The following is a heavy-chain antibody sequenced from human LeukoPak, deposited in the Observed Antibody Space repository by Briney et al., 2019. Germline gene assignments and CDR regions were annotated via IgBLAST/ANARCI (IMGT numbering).Heavy chain of an antibody. J-gene: IGHJ4*02. D-gene: IGHD2-15*01. V-gene: IGHV3-23*01. CDR1: GFIFSSYA. Sequence: GGSLRLSCAASGFIFSSYAMSWVRQAPGKGLEWVSAISGSGGSTYYADSVKGRFTISRDNSKNTLYLQMNSLRAEDTAVYYCAKQPSALICSGGSCYFWGQGTLVTVSS. CDR3: AKQPSALICSGGSCYF. CDR2: ISGSGGST.